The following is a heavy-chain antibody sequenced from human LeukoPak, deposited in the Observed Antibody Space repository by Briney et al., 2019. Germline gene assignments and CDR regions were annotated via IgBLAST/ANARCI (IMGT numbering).Heavy chain of an antibody. J-gene: IGHJ4*02. D-gene: IGHD5-12*01. Sequence: GGSLRLSCAASGFSFSDYYMSWIRQAPGKGLEWVSYISSSGSTIYYADSVKGRFTISRDNAKNSLYLQMNSLRVEDTAVYYCTRDASGYLRFDYWGQGTLVTVSS. V-gene: IGHV3-11*01. CDR3: TRDASGYLRFDY. CDR2: ISSSGSTI. CDR1: GFSFSDYY.